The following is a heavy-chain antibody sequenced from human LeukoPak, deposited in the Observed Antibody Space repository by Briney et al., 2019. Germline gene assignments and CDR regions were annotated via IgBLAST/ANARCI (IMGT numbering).Heavy chain of an antibody. V-gene: IGHV3-21*01. CDR1: GFTFSSYS. CDR2: ISSSSSYI. Sequence: GGSLRLSCAASGFTFSSYSMNWVRQAPGKGLEWVSSISSSSSYIYYADSVKGRFTISRDNAKNSLYLQMNSLRAEDTAVYYCARHLSGVTGYTYGRGIDYWGQGTLVTVSS. J-gene: IGHJ4*02. CDR3: ARHLSGVTGYTYGRGIDY. D-gene: IGHD5-18*01.